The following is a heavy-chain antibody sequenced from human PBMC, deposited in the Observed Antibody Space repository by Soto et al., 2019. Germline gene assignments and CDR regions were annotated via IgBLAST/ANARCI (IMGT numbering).Heavy chain of an antibody. CDR1: GYTFTGYY. D-gene: IGHD6-19*01. Sequence: ASVKVSCKASGYTFTGYYMHWVRQAPGQGLEWMGWISANNGDTNYAQKFQGRVTMTRDTSTTTAYMDLRSLRSDDTAVYYCARAYSSGYYFYYYGMDVWGQGTTVTVSS. CDR2: ISANNGDT. J-gene: IGHJ6*02. CDR3: ARAYSSGYYFYYYGMDV. V-gene: IGHV1-18*04.